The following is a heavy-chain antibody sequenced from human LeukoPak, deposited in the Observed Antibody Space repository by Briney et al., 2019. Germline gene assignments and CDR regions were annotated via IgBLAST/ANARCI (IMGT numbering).Heavy chain of an antibody. CDR2: ISSSSSYI. D-gene: IGHD2-2*02. Sequence: PGGSLRLSCAASGFTFSSYSMNWVRQAPGKGLEWVSSISSSSSYIYYADSVKGRFTISRVNAKNSLYLQMNSLRAEDTAVYYCARESRRVCSSTSFYSDYWGQGTLVTVSS. J-gene: IGHJ4*02. CDR3: ARESRRVCSSTSFYSDY. V-gene: IGHV3-21*01. CDR1: GFTFSSYS.